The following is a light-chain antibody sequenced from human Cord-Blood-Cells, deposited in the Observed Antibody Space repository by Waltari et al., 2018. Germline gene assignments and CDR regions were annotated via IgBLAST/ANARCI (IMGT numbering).Light chain of an antibody. CDR2: RNK. CDR1: SSNIGSNY. CDR3: SSYTSSSTFL. V-gene: IGLV1-47*01. Sequence: QSVLTQPPSASGTPGQRVTISCSGSSSNIGSNYVYWYQQLPGTAPKLLIYRNKQRPSGVPDRFSGSKSGTSASLAISGLRSEDEADYYCSSYTSSSTFLFGGGTKLTVL. J-gene: IGLJ2*01.